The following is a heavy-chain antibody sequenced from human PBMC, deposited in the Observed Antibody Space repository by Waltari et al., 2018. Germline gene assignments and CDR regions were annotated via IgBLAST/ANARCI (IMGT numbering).Heavy chain of an antibody. CDR3: ARQSFYYDSSGSPPPDY. V-gene: IGHV1-3*01. CDR1: GYTLTSYE. CDR2: INAGNGDT. Sequence: QVQLVQSGAEVKKPGASVRVSCKAPGYTLTSYEMHWVRQAPGQRLEWMGWINAGNGDTKYSQKFQGRVTLSRDTSASTAYMDLSSLRSEDTAIYYCARQSFYYDSSGSPPPDYWGQGTLVTVSS. J-gene: IGHJ4*02. D-gene: IGHD3-22*01.